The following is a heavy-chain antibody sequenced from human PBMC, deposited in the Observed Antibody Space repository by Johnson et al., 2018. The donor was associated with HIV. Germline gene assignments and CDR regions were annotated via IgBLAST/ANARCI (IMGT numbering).Heavy chain of an antibody. CDR3: ARDRGYWDAFDI. J-gene: IGHJ3*02. Sequence: QVQLVESGGGLVQPGGSLRLSCAASRFTFSDYYMSWIRQTPGKGLEWVSYISSSGGTIYYADSVKGRFSISRDNAKNSLYLQMNSPRAEDTAVYYCARDRGYWDAFDIWGQGTMVTVSS. V-gene: IGHV3-11*04. CDR2: ISSSGGTI. D-gene: IGHD3-22*01. CDR1: RFTFSDYY.